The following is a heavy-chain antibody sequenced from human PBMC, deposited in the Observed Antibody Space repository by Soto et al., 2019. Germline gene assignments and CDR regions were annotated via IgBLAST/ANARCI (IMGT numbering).Heavy chain of an antibody. V-gene: IGHV3-13*01. CDR2: IGTAGDT. Sequence: EVQLVESGGGLVQPGGSLRLSCAASGFTFSSYDMHWVRQATGKGLEWVSAIGTAGDTYYPGSVKGRFTSSRENAKNSKYLEKNSMRAGHTAVYFCAGGEAQPVRAGMDVWRQATTVTV. CDR1: GFTFSSYD. CDR3: AGGEAQPVRAGMDV. J-gene: IGHJ6*01.